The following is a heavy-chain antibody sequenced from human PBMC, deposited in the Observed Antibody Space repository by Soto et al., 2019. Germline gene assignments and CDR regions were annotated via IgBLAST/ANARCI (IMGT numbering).Heavy chain of an antibody. V-gene: IGHV5-10-1*01. D-gene: IGHD6-19*01. CDR1: GYTFSGHR. J-gene: IGHJ4*02. Sequence: GESLKISCKTSGYTFSGHRISWVRQVPGKGLQWMGNIDPSDSYINYNPAFRGHVTFSVDKSSSTAYLHWRSLGPSDTAIYYCARHGAAIWLGYWGQGTQVTVSS. CDR2: IDPSDSYI. CDR3: ARHGAAIWLGY.